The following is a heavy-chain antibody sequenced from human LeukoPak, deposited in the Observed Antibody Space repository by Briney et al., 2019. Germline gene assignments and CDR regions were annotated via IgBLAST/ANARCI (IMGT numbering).Heavy chain of an antibody. CDR1: GGSISSGGYS. CDR3: ARGVLIAAAGSNWFDP. J-gene: IGHJ5*02. CDR2: IYTSGST. Sequence: SETLSLTCAVSGGSISSGGYSWSWIRQPAGKGLEWIGRIYTSGSTNYNPSLKSRVTISVDTSKNQFSLKLSSVTAADTAVYYCARGVLIAAAGSNWFDPWGQGTLVTVSS. D-gene: IGHD6-13*01. V-gene: IGHV4-61*02.